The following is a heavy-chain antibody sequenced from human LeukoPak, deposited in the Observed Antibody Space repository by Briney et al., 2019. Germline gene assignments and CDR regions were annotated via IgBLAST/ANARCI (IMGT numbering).Heavy chain of an antibody. CDR3: ARVTNYYDSSGYYLLDY. J-gene: IGHJ4*02. Sequence: GGSLRLSCAASGFTFSSYGMHWVRQAPGKGLEWVAIISYDGSNKYYADSVKGRFTISRDNPKNTLYLQMNSLRAEDTAVYYCARVTNYYDSSGYYLLDYWGQGTLVTVSS. D-gene: IGHD3-22*01. V-gene: IGHV3-30*03. CDR1: GFTFSSYG. CDR2: ISYDGSNK.